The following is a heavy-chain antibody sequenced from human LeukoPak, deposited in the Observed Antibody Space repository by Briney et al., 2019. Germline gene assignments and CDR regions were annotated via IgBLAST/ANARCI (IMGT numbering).Heavy chain of an antibody. CDR2: IYYSGST. CDR1: GGSISSSYY. D-gene: IGHD6-13*01. Sequence: PSETLSLTCTVFGGSISSSYYWGWIRQPPGKGLEWIGSIYYSGSTYYNPSLKSRVTISVDTSKNQFSLKLSSVTAADTAVYYCARHHSSSWSGNAFDIWGQGTMVTVSS. V-gene: IGHV4-39*01. J-gene: IGHJ3*02. CDR3: ARHHSSSWSGNAFDI.